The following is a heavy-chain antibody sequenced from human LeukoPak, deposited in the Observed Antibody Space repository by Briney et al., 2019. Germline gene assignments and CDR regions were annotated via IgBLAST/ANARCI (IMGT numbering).Heavy chain of an antibody. CDR1: GFTFTNYY. V-gene: IGHV1-2*02. CDR2: FNPNSGGT. D-gene: IGHD4-17*01. CDR3: ARGDSYGDLDY. J-gene: IGHJ4*02. Sequence: ASVKVSCKASGFTFTNYYMHWVRQAPGQGLEWMGWFNPNSGGTNFAQKFQGKVTMTRDTSISTAYMELSRLTSDDTAVYYCARGDSYGDLDYWGQGTLVTVSS.